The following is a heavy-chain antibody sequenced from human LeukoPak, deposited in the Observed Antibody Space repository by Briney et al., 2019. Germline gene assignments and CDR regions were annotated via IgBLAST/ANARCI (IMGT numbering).Heavy chain of an antibody. D-gene: IGHD6-25*01. Sequence: PGESLRLSCAASGFAFSTYSMNWVRQPPGKGLEWVAFISYDGSDGYYADSMKGRFTISRDNSKNPLYLQMNSLRTEDTAVYYCARDQCDITALFYYYMDVWGKGTMVTVSS. CDR1: GFAFSTYS. CDR2: ISYDGSDG. J-gene: IGHJ6*03. V-gene: IGHV3-30*01. CDR3: ARDQCDITALFYYYMDV.